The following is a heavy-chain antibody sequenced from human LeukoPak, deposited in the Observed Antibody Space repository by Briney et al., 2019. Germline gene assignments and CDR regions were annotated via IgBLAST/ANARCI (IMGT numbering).Heavy chain of an antibody. Sequence: SVKVSCKASGGTFSSYAISWVRQAPGQGLEWMGRIIPIFGIANYAQKFQGRVTITADKSTSTAYMELSSLRSEDTAVYYCARAPLNYYDSSGYYDNSFDLWGQGTLVTVSS. CDR3: ARAPLNYYDSSGYYDNSFDL. CDR2: IIPIFGIA. V-gene: IGHV1-69*04. CDR1: GGTFSSYA. D-gene: IGHD3-22*01. J-gene: IGHJ5*02.